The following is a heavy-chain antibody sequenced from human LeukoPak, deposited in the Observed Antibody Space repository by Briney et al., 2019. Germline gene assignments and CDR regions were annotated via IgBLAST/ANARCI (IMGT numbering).Heavy chain of an antibody. CDR2: INPSGGST. D-gene: IGHD3-22*01. Sequence: ASVKVSCKASGYTFTSYYMHWVRQAPGQGLEWMGIINPSGGSTSYAQKFQGRVTMTRDTSTSTVYMELSSLRSEDTAVYYCARVFAEYYDSSGYYLDYWGQGTLVTVSS. CDR3: ARVFAEYYDSSGYYLDY. J-gene: IGHJ4*02. CDR1: GYTFTSYY. V-gene: IGHV1-46*01.